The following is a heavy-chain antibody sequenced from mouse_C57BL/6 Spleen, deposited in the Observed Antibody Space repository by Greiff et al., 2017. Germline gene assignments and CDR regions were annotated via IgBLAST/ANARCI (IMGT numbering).Heavy chain of an antibody. Sequence: QVQLQQPGAELVKPGASVKLSCKASGYTFTSYWMQWVKQRPGQGLEWIGEIDPSDSYTNYNQKFKGKATLTVDTSSSTAYMQRSSLTAEDSAVYCGGGYYGYFDYWGQGTTLTVSS. D-gene: IGHD2-3*01. CDR3: GGYYGYFDY. CDR1: GYTFTSYW. V-gene: IGHV1-50*01. CDR2: IDPSDSYT. J-gene: IGHJ2*01.